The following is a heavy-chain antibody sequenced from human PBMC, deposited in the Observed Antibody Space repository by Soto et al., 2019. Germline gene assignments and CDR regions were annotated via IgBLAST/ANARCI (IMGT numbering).Heavy chain of an antibody. Sequence: EVHLLESGGGLVQPGGSLRLSCAASGFTFSSYVMSWVRQAPGKGLEWVSGISGSGGSTYYADSVKGRFTISRDNSKNTLYLQMNSLRAEDTAVYYCATMRFDSYPYYFHYWGQGTLVTVSS. V-gene: IGHV3-23*01. CDR2: ISGSGGST. CDR1: GFTFSSYV. J-gene: IGHJ4*02. CDR3: ATMRFDSYPYYFHY. D-gene: IGHD2-21*01.